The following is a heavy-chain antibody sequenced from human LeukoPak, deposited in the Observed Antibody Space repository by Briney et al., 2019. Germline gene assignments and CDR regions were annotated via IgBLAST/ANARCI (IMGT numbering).Heavy chain of an antibody. CDR1: GYSFTNYW. V-gene: IGHV5-51*01. D-gene: IGHD6-6*01. J-gene: IGHJ4*02. CDR3: ARQKSSNDPFDF. Sequence: GESLKISCKGSGYSFTNYWIGWVRQKPGKGLEWMGIIYPHDSDTTYSPSFQGQVTISADKSINTAYLQWSGLRASDTAIYYCARQKSSNDPFDFWGQGALVTVSS. CDR2: IYPHDSDT.